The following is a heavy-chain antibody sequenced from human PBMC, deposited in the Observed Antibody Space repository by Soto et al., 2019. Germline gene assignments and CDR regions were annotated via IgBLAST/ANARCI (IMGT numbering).Heavy chain of an antibody. V-gene: IGHV1-24*01. Sequence: ASVKVSCKVSGYTLTELSMHWVRQAPGKGLEWMGGFDPEDGETIYAQKFQGRVTRTEDTSTDTAYMELSSLRSEDTAVYYCATDSHYYDSSGYHNWGQGTLVTVSS. CDR1: GYTLTELS. CDR2: FDPEDGET. CDR3: ATDSHYYDSSGYHN. D-gene: IGHD3-22*01. J-gene: IGHJ4*02.